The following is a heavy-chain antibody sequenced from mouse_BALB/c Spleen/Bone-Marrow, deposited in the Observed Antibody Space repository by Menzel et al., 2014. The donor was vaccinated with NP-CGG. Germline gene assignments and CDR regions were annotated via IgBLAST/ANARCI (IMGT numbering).Heavy chain of an antibody. V-gene: IGHV2-6*02. CDR3: ATSLLRPAMDY. CDR2: IWSDGST. D-gene: IGHD1-2*01. CDR1: GFSLTTYV. J-gene: IGHJ4*01. Sequence: VMLVESGPGLVAPSQSLSITCTVSGFSLTTYVLHWVRQPPGKALEWLVVIWSDGSTTYNSSLKSRLRISKDNSKSQVFLKMSSLQTDDTAMYDCATSLLRPAMDYWGQGTSVTVSS.